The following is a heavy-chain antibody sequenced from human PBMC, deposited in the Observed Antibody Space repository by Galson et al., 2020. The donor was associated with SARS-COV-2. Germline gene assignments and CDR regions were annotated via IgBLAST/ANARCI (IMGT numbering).Heavy chain of an antibody. CDR1: GLTFSTYA. V-gene: IGHV3-23*01. J-gene: IGHJ1*01. CDR3: AKDWSYYYDTSD. CDR2: IPNSGGTT. Sequence: GESLKISCVASGLTFSTYAMGWVRQAPGKGLELVSVIPNSGGTTLYPDSVKGRFTISRDNSKNTLFLQMNSLRVEDTAVYYCAKDWSYYYDTSDWGQGTLVTVSS. D-gene: IGHD3-22*01.